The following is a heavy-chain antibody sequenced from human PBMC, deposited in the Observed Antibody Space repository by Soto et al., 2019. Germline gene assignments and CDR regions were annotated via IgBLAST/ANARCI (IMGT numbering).Heavy chain of an antibody. V-gene: IGHV1-69*06. D-gene: IGHD6-13*01. Sequence: QVQLVQSGTEVKKPGSSVKVSCKASGGNFNSYSINWVRQARGQGLEWMGGIVPIFGTANYAQKFQGRVTFTADTSTRTAYMELRSLTSEDTAVDYCSRDAIAAAGTNDWGQGTMVTVSS. CDR1: GGNFNSYS. J-gene: IGHJ4*02. CDR2: IVPIFGTA. CDR3: SRDAIAAAGTND.